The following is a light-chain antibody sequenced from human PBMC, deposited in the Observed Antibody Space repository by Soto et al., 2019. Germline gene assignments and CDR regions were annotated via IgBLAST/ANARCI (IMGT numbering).Light chain of an antibody. CDR2: GAS. J-gene: IGKJ4*01. CDR3: QQHGSSLALT. V-gene: IGKV3-20*01. Sequence: EIVLTQSPDTLSLSPGERATLSCRASQRITSTFLAWYQQKPGQAPRLLIYGASSRATGIPDRFTGSGSGTDFTFTISRLEPEDFAVYYCQQHGSSLALTFGGGTKVEI. CDR1: QRITSTF.